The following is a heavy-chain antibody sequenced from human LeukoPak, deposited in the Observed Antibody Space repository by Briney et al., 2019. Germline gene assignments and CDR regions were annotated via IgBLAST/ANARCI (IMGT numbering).Heavy chain of an antibody. CDR2: ISGSGFDT. D-gene: IGHD3/OR15-3a*01. V-gene: IGHV3-23*01. J-gene: IGHJ6*02. CDR1: GFTFSSYA. CDR3: AKVLDQPYYSYGMEV. Sequence: GGSLRLSCVVSGFTFSSYAMSWVRQAPGKGLDWVSTISGSGFDTYYADSVKGRFTISRDNPKNTLYLQMNSLRAEDTAVYYCAKVLDQPYYSYGMEVWGQGTTVTVSS.